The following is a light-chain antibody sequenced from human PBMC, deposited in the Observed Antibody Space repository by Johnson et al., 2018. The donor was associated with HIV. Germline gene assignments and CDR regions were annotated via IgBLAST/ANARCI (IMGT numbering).Light chain of an antibody. CDR3: GTWDTRLSVLYV. V-gene: IGLV1-51*01. CDR2: DNN. J-gene: IGLJ1*01. Sequence: QSVLTQPPSVSAAPGQKVTISCSGSSSNIGNNYVSWYQQLPGTAPKLLIYDNNKRPSGIPDRFSGSKSGTSATLGITGLQTGDEADYYCGTWDTRLSVLYVFGIGNKVTVL. CDR1: SSNIGNNY.